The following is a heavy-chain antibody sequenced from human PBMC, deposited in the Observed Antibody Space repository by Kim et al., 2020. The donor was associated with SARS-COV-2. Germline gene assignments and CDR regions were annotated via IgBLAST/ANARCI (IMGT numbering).Heavy chain of an antibody. CDR3: ASAITMRKDI. V-gene: IGHV5-10-1*01. D-gene: IGHD3-3*01. CDR1: GYSFTSYW. J-gene: IGHJ3*02. CDR2: IDPSDSYT. Sequence: GESLKISCKGSGYSFTSYWISWVRQMPGKGLEWMGRIDPSDSYTNYSPSFQGHVTISADKSISTAYLQWSSLKASDTAMYYCASAITMRKDIWGQGTMVTVSS.